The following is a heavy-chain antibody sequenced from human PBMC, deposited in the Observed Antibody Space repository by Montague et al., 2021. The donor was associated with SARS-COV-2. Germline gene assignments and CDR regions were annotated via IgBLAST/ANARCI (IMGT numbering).Heavy chain of an antibody. D-gene: IGHD3-10*01. Sequence: SETLSLTCTVSGGSIRSSSHFWGWFRQPPGQRLEWIGTISDSGSTNYSPSLKSRVIISGDTSKNQFSLNLRSVTAADTAVYFCGLGRGFAVGNHYYYSYGLDVWGQGTTVTVSS. CDR3: GLGRGFAVGNHYYYSYGLDV. V-gene: IGHV4-39*07. CDR1: GGSIRSSSHF. J-gene: IGHJ6*02. CDR2: ISDSGST.